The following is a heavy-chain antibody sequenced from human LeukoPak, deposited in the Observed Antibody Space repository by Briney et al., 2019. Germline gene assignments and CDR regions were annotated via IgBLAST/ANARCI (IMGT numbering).Heavy chain of an antibody. CDR1: GFTFSAYW. Sequence: GGSLRLSCAASGFTFSAYWMSWVRQAPGKGLEWVAQIKADGSEKYYVDSVKGRFTISRDNAKNSLYLQMNSLRAEDTAVYYCARESPYYYDSPDAFDIWGQGTMVTVSS. CDR2: IKADGSEK. D-gene: IGHD3-22*01. CDR3: ARESPYYYDSPDAFDI. V-gene: IGHV3-7*03. J-gene: IGHJ3*02.